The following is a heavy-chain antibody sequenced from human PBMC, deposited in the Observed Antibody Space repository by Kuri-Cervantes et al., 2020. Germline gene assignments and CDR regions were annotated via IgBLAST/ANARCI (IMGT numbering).Heavy chain of an antibody. D-gene: IGHD3-10*01. Sequence: SVKVSCKASGYTFTSYAMHRVRQAPGQGLEWMGGIIPIFGTANYAQKFQGRVTITADESTSTAYMELSSLRSEDTAVYYCARGGGTMVRGVIISPWYFDYWGQGTLVTASS. CDR1: GYTFTSYA. CDR3: ARGGGTMVRGVIISPWYFDY. V-gene: IGHV1-69*13. J-gene: IGHJ4*02. CDR2: IIPIFGTA.